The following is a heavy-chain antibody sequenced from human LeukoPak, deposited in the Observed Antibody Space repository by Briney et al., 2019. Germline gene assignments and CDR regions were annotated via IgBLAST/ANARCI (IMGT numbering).Heavy chain of an antibody. CDR1: GASISSYF. Sequence: SETLSLTCSVSGASISSYFWSWIRQPPGKGLEWIGYIYYSGTTNYNPSLKSRIVISLDTSKKQFSLRMRSVTAADTAVYYCARSTSGYYSKHYYFYMDVWGKGTTVTVSS. D-gene: IGHD3-22*01. J-gene: IGHJ6*03. CDR3: ARSTSGYYSKHYYFYMDV. CDR2: IYYSGTT. V-gene: IGHV4-59*01.